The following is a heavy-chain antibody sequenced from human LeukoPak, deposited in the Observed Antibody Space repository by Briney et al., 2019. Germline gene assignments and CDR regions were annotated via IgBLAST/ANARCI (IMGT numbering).Heavy chain of an antibody. CDR1: GGSISNYY. D-gene: IGHD2-15*01. V-gene: IGHV4-59*12. CDR2: IYYGGST. J-gene: IGHJ4*02. CDR3: AREYCSGGNCNFDY. Sequence: SETLSLTCTVSGGSISNYYWSWIRQPPGKGLEWIGYIYYGGSTNYNPSLKSRVTISVDTSKNQFSLKLNSVTAADTAEYYCAREYCSGGNCNFDYWGQGTLVTVSS.